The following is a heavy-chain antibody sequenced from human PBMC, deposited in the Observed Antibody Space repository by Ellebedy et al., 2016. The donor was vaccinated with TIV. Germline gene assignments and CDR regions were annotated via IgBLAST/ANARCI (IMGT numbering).Heavy chain of an antibody. Sequence: GGSLRLSXAASGFTFSSYAMSWVRQAPGKGLEWVSAISGSGGSTYYADSVKGRFTISRDNSKNTLYLQMNSLRAEDTAVYYCAKGVSWLVPAAYIFDYWGQGTLVTVSS. CDR2: ISGSGGST. CDR3: AKGVSWLVPAAYIFDY. J-gene: IGHJ4*02. V-gene: IGHV3-23*01. CDR1: GFTFSSYA. D-gene: IGHD2-2*01.